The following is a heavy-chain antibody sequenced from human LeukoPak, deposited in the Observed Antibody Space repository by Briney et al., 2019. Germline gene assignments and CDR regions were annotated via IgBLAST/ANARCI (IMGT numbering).Heavy chain of an antibody. Sequence: SSETLSLTCAVYGGSFSGYYWSWIRQPLGKGLEWIGEINHSGSTNYNPSLKSRVTISVDTSKNQFSLKLSSVTAADTAVYYCARHARGYYYYYMDVWGKGTTVTISS. CDR3: ARHARGYYYYYMDV. CDR1: GGSFSGYY. J-gene: IGHJ6*03. D-gene: IGHD3-10*01. V-gene: IGHV4-34*01. CDR2: INHSGST.